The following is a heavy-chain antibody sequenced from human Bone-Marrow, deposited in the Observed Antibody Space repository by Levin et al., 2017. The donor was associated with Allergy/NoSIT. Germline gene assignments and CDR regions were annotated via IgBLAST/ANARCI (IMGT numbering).Heavy chain of an antibody. Sequence: PGESLKISCKASGYTFPTYGITWVRQAPGQGLEWMAWITSYNGNIKYAEKLQGRATVTTDTSTHTAYMELRSLTSDDTAVYYCARVEAYGYAFDFWGQGTLVIVSS. V-gene: IGHV1-18*01. CDR3: ARVEAYGYAFDF. CDR1: GYTFPTYG. J-gene: IGHJ4*02. CDR2: ITSYNGNI. D-gene: IGHD5-12*01.